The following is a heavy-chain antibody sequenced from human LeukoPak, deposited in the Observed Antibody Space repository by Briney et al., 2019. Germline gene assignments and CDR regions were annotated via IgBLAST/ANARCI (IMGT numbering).Heavy chain of an antibody. CDR3: ARGRPHGNDY. J-gene: IGHJ4*02. V-gene: IGHV3-74*01. CDR2: IASDGSST. D-gene: IGHD4-23*01. Sequence: GGSLRLSCAASGFTFSSYWMNWVRQAPGKGLVWVSRIASDGSSTTYADSVKGRFSIFRDNAKNTLYLQMNSLRVEDTAVYYCARGRPHGNDYWGQGTLVTVSS. CDR1: GFTFSSYW.